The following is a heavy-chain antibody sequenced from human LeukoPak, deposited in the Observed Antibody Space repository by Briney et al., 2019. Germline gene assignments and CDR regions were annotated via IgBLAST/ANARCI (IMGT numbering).Heavy chain of an antibody. Sequence: GGSLRLSCAASGFTFSSYAMHWVRQAPGKGLEWVAVISYDGSNKYYADSVKGRFTISRDNSKNTLYLQMNSLRAEDTAVYYCELPKDGMDVWGQGTTVTVSS. J-gene: IGHJ6*02. CDR1: GFTFSSYA. CDR3: ELPKDGMDV. CDR2: ISYDGSNK. V-gene: IGHV3-30-3*01.